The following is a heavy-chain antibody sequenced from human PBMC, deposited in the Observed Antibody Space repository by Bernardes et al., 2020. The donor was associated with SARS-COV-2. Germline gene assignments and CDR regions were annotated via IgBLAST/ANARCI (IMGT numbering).Heavy chain of an antibody. V-gene: IGHV3-66*04. Sequence: VWSLSLSCAASGFTVSSSYMTWVRQAPGKGLEWVSVIYRGGQTYYADSVKGRFTISRDNSKNSLYLQMNSLRAEDTAVYYCARRYSTNWAHDCWGQGTLVTVSS. CDR1: GFTVSSSY. D-gene: IGHD6-13*01. CDR2: IYRGGQT. J-gene: IGHJ4*02. CDR3: ARRYSTNWAHDC.